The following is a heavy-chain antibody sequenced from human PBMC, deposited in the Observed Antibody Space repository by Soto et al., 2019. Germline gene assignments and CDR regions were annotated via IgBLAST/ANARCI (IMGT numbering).Heavy chain of an antibody. CDR2: IYYSGST. CDR3: ARGPGIAAAESYYYYGMDV. J-gene: IGHJ6*02. Sequence: PSETLSLTCTVSGCPITSYGWSWIRQAPGKGLEWIGYIYYSGSTSYNPSLKSRVTISVDTSKNQFSLRLTSVSAADTAVYYCARGPGIAAAESYYYYGMDVWGQGTTVTSP. V-gene: IGHV4-59*01. CDR1: GCPITSYG. D-gene: IGHD6-25*01.